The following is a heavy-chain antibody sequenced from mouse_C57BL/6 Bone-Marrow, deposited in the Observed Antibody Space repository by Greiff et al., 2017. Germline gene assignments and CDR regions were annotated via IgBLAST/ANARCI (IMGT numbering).Heavy chain of an antibody. Sequence: VQLQQSGAELVRPGTSVKVSCKASGYAFTNYLIEWVKQRPGQGLEWIGVINPGSGGTNYNEKFKGKATLTADNSSSTAYMQLSSLTSEDSAVYFCASRFITTVVAPYYFDYWGQGTTLTVSS. CDR3: ASRFITTVVAPYYFDY. CDR2: INPGSGGT. V-gene: IGHV1-54*01. D-gene: IGHD1-1*01. CDR1: GYAFTNYL. J-gene: IGHJ2*01.